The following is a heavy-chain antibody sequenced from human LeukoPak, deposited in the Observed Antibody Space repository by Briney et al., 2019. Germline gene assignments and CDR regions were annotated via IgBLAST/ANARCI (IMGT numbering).Heavy chain of an antibody. J-gene: IGHJ4*02. CDR1: GGSFSGYY. CDR2: INHSGST. Sequence: SETLSLTCAVYGGSFSGYYWSWIRQPPGKGLEWIGEINHSGSTNYNPSLKSRVTISVDTSKNQFSLKLSSVTAADTAVYYCARGTKILQNRNGFWYGGKKNPPHYYFDYWGQGTLVTVSS. CDR3: ARGTKILQNRNGFWYGGKKNPPHYYFDY. D-gene: IGHD4-23*01. V-gene: IGHV4-34*01.